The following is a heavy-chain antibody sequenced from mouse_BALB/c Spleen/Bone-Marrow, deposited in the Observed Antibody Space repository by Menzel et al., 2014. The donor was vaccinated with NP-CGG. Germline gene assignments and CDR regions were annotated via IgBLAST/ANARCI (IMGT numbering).Heavy chain of an antibody. CDR1: GFSLTNYC. CDR3: ARDGATATLAY. D-gene: IGHD1-2*01. CDR2: IWAGGST. Sequence: VQLQQSGPGLVAPSQSLSITCTVSGFSLTNYCVHWVRQPPGKGLEWLGAIWAGGSTNYKSALMSRLSISKDNSKSQVFLKMNSLQTDVTAMYYCARDGATATLAYWGQGTLVTVSA. V-gene: IGHV2-9*02. J-gene: IGHJ3*01.